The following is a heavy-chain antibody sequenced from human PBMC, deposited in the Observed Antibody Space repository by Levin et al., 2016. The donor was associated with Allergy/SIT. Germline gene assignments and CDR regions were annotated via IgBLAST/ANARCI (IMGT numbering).Heavy chain of an antibody. D-gene: IGHD1-26*01. V-gene: IGHV1-2*02. J-gene: IGHJ4*02. CDR3: ASPIVGATTGLDY. CDR2: INPNSGGT. CDR1: GYTFTGYY. Sequence: ASVKVSCKASGYTFTGYYMHWVRQAPGQGLEWMGWINPNSGGTNYAQKFQGRVTMTRDTSINTAYMELSRLRSDDTAVYYCASPIVGATTGLDYWGQGTLVTVSS.